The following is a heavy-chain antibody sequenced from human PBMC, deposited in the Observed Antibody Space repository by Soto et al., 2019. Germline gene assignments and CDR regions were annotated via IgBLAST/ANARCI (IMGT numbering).Heavy chain of an antibody. CDR2: IIPILGIA. D-gene: IGHD3-3*01. V-gene: IGHV1-69*02. J-gene: IGHJ6*03. Sequence: ASVKVSCKASGGTFSSYTISWVRQAPGQGLEWMGRIIPILGIANYAQKFQGRVTITADKSTSTAYMELSSLRSEDTAVYYCARVATDNFWSRRTTPYYYYYMDVWGKGTTVTVSS. CDR1: GGTFSSYT. CDR3: ARVATDNFWSRRTTPYYYYYMDV.